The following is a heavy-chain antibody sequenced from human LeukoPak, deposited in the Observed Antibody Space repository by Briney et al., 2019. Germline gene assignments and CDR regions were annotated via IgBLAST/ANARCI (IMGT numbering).Heavy chain of an antibody. CDR2: INPSGGST. D-gene: IGHD2-15*01. CDR1: GYTFTSYY. CDR3: ARESGSNCSGGSCYSEWFDP. V-gene: IGHV1-46*01. Sequence: ASVTVSCTASGYTFTSYYMHWVRQAPGQGLEWMGIINPSGGSTSYAQKFQGRVTMTRDTSTSTVYMELSSLRSEDTAVYYCARESGSNCSGGSCYSEWFDPWGQGTLVTVSS. J-gene: IGHJ5*02.